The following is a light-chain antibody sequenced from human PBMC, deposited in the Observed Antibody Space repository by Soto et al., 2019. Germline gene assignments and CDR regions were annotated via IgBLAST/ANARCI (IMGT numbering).Light chain of an antibody. Sequence: QSALTQPPSASGSPGQSVAISCTGTSSDVGGYNYVSWYQHHPGKAPKLMIYEVSRRPSGVYDRFSGSKSGNTASLTVSGLQAEDEADYYCRSYSGSSNWVFGGGTKLTVL. CDR3: RSYSGSSNWV. V-gene: IGLV2-8*01. J-gene: IGLJ3*02. CDR2: EVS. CDR1: SSDVGGYNY.